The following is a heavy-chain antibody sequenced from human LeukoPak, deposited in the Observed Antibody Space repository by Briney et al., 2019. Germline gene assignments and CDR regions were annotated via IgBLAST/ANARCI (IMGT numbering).Heavy chain of an antibody. V-gene: IGHV3-23*01. J-gene: IGHJ4*02. CDR2: ISGSGAST. D-gene: IGHD4-17*01. CDR3: AKRPTTVTTFGRDY. CDR1: GFTFDSCA. Sequence: GRSLRLSCAACGFTFDSCAMSWVRQAPGKGREWLSAISGSGASTYYGDSVKGRFTISRDNSRDTLYMQMDSLRAEDTAVYYCAKRPTTVTTFGRDYWGQGTLVTVSS.